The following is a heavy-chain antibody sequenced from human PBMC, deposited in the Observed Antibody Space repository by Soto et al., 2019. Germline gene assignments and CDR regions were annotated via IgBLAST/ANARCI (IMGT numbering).Heavy chain of an antibody. V-gene: IGHV3-30-3*01. D-gene: IGHD2-15*01. CDR3: ARMGSGMDV. Sequence: LRLSCAASGFTFSSYAMHWVRQAPGKGLEWVAVISYDGSNKYYADSVKGRFTISRDNFKNTLYLQMNSLRAEDTAVYYCARMGSGMDVWGQGTTVTVSS. CDR2: ISYDGSNK. CDR1: GFTFSSYA. J-gene: IGHJ6*02.